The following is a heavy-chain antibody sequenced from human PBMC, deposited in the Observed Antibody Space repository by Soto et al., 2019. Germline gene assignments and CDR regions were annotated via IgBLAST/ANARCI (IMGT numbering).Heavy chain of an antibody. J-gene: IGHJ6*02. CDR3: VRDRAIPTIYYFVALDV. Sequence: PLNRYRKTSGYRNSAYARNRRRQEQKQTLKWMGWSNPGSGKTRYPETFKGRVTINTNTSASTAYMELSGLRFHDTAVYFCVRDRAIPTIYYFVALDVWGQGTTVTV. D-gene: IGHD3-22*01. CDR2: SNPGSGKT. V-gene: IGHV1-3*01. CDR1: GYRNSAYA.